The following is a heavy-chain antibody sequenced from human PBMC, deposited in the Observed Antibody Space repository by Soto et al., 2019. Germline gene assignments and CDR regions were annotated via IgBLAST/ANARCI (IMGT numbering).Heavy chain of an antibody. D-gene: IGHD6-19*01. V-gene: IGHV3-30*18. J-gene: IGHJ4*02. CDR2: ISYDGSNK. Sequence: VQLVESGGGVVQPGRSLRLSCAASGFTFSSYGMHWVRQAPGKGLEWVAVISYDGSNKYYADSVKGRFTISRDNSKNTLYLQMNSLRAEDTAVYYCAKDTAVAAARGSFDYWGQGTLVTVSS. CDR1: GFTFSSYG. CDR3: AKDTAVAAARGSFDY.